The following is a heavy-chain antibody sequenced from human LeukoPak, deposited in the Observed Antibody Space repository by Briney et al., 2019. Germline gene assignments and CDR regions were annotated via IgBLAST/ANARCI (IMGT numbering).Heavy chain of an antibody. Sequence: GGSLRLSCAASGFTFSSYSMNWVRQAPGKGLGWLSYISGSSSTIYDADSVKGRFTISRDNAKNSLYLQMNSLRAEDTAVYYCARESLGYCSGSTCYYFYMDFWGKGTTVTVSS. CDR3: ARESLGYCSGSTCYYFYMDF. V-gene: IGHV3-48*04. J-gene: IGHJ6*03. CDR1: GFTFSSYS. D-gene: IGHD2-15*01. CDR2: ISGSSSTI.